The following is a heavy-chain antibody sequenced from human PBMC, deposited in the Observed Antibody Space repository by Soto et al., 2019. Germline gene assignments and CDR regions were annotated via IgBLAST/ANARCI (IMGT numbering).Heavy chain of an antibody. V-gene: IGHV1-8*01. D-gene: IGHD3-22*01. J-gene: IGHJ4*02. CDR3: ASGGYEYSSGSLVY. CDR2: MNPNSGNT. CDR1: GYTFTSYD. Sequence: QVQLVQSGAEVKKPGASLKVSCKASGYTFTSYDINWVRQATGQGLEWMGWMNPNSGNTGYAQKFQGRVTMTRNTSRSTAYMELSLLRSEDTAVYYCASGGYEYSSGSLVYWCQGPLLTPSS.